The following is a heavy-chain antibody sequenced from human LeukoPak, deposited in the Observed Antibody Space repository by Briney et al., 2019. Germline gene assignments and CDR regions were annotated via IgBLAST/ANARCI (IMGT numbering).Heavy chain of an antibody. J-gene: IGHJ4*02. D-gene: IGHD3-10*01. CDR2: INHSGGT. CDR1: GGSFSGYY. V-gene: IGHV4-34*01. CDR3: ARGSHYYGSGSFPNFDY. Sequence: PSETLCLTCAVYGGSFSGYYCSWIRQPPGKGLECIWGINHSGGTNYNPSLKSLVTISVDTSKNQFSLKLSSVTAADTAAYYCARGSHYYGSGSFPNFDYWGQGTLVTVSS.